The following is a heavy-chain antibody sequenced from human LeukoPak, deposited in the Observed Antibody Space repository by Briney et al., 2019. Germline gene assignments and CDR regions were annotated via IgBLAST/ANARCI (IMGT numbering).Heavy chain of an antibody. Sequence: GGSLRLSCAASGFTFSTYAMHCVRQAPGKGLEWVAVISYDGSNTYYADSVKGRFTISRDNSKNTLYLQMNSLRAEDTAVYYCARDRYYLRIDDAFDIWGQGTMVTVSS. CDR1: GFTFSTYA. CDR2: ISYDGSNT. V-gene: IGHV3-30-3*01. D-gene: IGHD2/OR15-2a*01. CDR3: ARDRYYLRIDDAFDI. J-gene: IGHJ3*02.